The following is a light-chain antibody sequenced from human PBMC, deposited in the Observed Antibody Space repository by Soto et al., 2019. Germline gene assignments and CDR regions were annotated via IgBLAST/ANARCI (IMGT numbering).Light chain of an antibody. V-gene: IGKV3-15*01. CDR3: QQYSNWPLLS. CDR2: GAS. CDR1: LDIGND. J-gene: IGKJ4*01. Sequence: TQSPSSLSASIGDRVSITCRASLDIGNDLDWYQQKPGQTPRVLIYGASTRAIGIPARFSGSGFGTEFTLTISSLQSEDFVVYYCQQYSNWPLLSFGGGTKVEIK.